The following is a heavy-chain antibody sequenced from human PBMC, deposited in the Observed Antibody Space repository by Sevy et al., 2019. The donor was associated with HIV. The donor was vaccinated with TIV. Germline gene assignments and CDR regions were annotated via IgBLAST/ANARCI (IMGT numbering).Heavy chain of an antibody. CDR1: GFTFSTYT. Sequence: GPLRLSCAASGFTFSTYTMTWVRQAPGKGLEWVSAISGSAGSTYYADSVKGRFTISRDNSKNTLYLQMNSLRVEDTAVYYCAKGDSTFYGMDVWGQGTTVTVSS. V-gene: IGHV3-23*01. J-gene: IGHJ6*02. CDR3: AKGDSTFYGMDV. D-gene: IGHD6-13*01. CDR2: ISGSAGST.